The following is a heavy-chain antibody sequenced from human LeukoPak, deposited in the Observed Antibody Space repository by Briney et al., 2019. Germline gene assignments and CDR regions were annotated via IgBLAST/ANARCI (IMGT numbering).Heavy chain of an antibody. V-gene: IGHV4-4*07. CDR2: IHTSGSA. J-gene: IGHJ4*02. D-gene: IGHD4-17*01. CDR3: ARDIVYLIDEDYG. CDR1: GSSFNTYY. Sequence: SSETLSLTCSVSGSSFNTYYWSWIRQPAGKGLEWIGRIHTSGSADYSPSLQSRVTISVDMSKKEFPLKLTSVTAADTAVYYCARDIVYLIDEDYGWGQGILVTVSS.